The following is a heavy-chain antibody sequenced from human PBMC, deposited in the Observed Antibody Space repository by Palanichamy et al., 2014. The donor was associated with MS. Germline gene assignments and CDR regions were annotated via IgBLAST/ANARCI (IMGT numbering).Heavy chain of an antibody. CDR1: GFSLTTRPVS. J-gene: IGHJ4*02. CDR2: VYWNDNK. V-gene: IGHV2-5*01. Sequence: TLKESGLPVMQSTETLTLTCSFSGFSLTTRPVSVGWVRQPPGKALEWLSVVYWNDNKYYSPSLRSRIAIAKDTSMNQVILTMTHVDPVDTATYYCVHRRDYNGNFDSGYFDSWGPGILVTVYS. CDR3: VHRRDYNGNFDSGYFDS. D-gene: IGHD3-10*01.